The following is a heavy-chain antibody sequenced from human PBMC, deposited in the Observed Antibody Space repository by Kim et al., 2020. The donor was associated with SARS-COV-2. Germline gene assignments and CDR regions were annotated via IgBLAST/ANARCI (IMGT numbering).Heavy chain of an antibody. CDR3: ARRGTYYDILTGYYLGGVDY. D-gene: IGHD3-9*01. Sequence: RFPISRDNAKNPLYLQMNSLRAEDTAVYYCARRGTYYDILTGYYLGGVDYWGQGTLVTVSS. J-gene: IGHJ4*02. V-gene: IGHV3-11*04.